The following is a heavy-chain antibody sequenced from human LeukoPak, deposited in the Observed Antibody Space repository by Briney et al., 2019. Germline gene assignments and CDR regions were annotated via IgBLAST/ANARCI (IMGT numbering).Heavy chain of an antibody. D-gene: IGHD2-15*01. CDR3: ARKWGYCSGGSCPETWFDP. Sequence: ASVKVSCKTSGGTFLSHTFSWVRQAPGQGLEWMGWISPYNGNTDYAQKLQGRLTMTTDTSTSTAYMELRSLRSDDTAVYYCARKWGYCSGGSCPETWFDPWGQGTLVTVSS. V-gene: IGHV1-18*01. CDR1: GGTFLSHT. CDR2: ISPYNGNT. J-gene: IGHJ5*02.